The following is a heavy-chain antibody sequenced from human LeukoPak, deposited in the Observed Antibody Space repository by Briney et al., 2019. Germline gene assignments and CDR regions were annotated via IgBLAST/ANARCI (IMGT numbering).Heavy chain of an antibody. J-gene: IGHJ4*02. CDR1: GYSFTSYW. V-gene: IGHV5-51*01. D-gene: IGHD3-22*01. CDR3: ARRTHTYYYDSSGYLEDYYFDY. CDR2: IYPGDSDT. Sequence: GESLKTSCKGSGYSFTSYWIGWVRQMPGKGLEWMGIIYPGDSDTRYSPSFQGQVTISADKSISTAYLQWSSLKASDTAMYYCARRTHTYYYDSSGYLEDYYFDYWGQGTLVTVSS.